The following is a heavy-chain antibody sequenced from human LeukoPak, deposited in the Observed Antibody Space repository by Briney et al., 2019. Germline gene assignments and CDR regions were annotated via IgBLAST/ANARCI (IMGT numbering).Heavy chain of an antibody. Sequence: KPSETLSLTCTVSGGSISSSSYYWGWIRQPPGKGLEWIGSIYYSGSTYYNPSLKSRVTISVDTSKNQFSLKLSSVTAADTAVYYCARVLVVVTARSSNWFDPWGQGTLVTVSS. D-gene: IGHD2-21*02. V-gene: IGHV4-39*01. CDR2: IYYSGST. J-gene: IGHJ5*02. CDR1: GGSISSSSYY. CDR3: ARVLVVVTARSSNWFDP.